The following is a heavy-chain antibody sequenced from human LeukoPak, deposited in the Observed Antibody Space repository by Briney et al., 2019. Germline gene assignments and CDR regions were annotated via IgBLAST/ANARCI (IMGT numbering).Heavy chain of an antibody. Sequence: PGGSLRLSCAASGFTFSSYWMHWVRQAPGKGLVWVSRINTDGSSTSYADSVKGRFTISRDNAKNSLYLQMNSLRAEDTALYHCARRSSSFAFDIWGQGTMVTVSS. J-gene: IGHJ3*02. CDR3: ARRSSSFAFDI. CDR1: GFTFSSYW. D-gene: IGHD6-13*01. CDR2: INTDGSST. V-gene: IGHV3-74*01.